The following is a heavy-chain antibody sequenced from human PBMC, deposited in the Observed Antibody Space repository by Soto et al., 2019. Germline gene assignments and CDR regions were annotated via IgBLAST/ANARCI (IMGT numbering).Heavy chain of an antibody. Sequence: SETLSLTCAVYGGCFSGYYWSWIRQPPGKGLEWIGEINHSGSTNYNPSLKGRVTISVDTSKSQFPLKLSSVTAADTAVYYCARGRVVPAGIVSPRYYYYYGMDVWGQGTTVTVSS. V-gene: IGHV4-34*01. J-gene: IGHJ6*02. CDR1: GGCFSGYY. CDR2: INHSGST. D-gene: IGHD2-2*02. CDR3: ARGRVVPAGIVSPRYYYYYGMDV.